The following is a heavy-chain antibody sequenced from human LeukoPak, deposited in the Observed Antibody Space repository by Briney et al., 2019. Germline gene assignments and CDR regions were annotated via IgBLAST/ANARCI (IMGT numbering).Heavy chain of an antibody. V-gene: IGHV3-21*01. CDR1: GFTFSSYS. CDR3: ARKLYSSSWYRSVAFDI. Sequence: GGSLRLSCAASGFTFSSYSMSWVRQAPGKGLEWVSSISSSSSYIKYADSVKGRFTISRDNAKNSLYLQMNSLRAEDTAVYYCARKLYSSSWYRSVAFDIWGQGTMVTVSS. D-gene: IGHD6-13*01. J-gene: IGHJ3*02. CDR2: ISSSSSYI.